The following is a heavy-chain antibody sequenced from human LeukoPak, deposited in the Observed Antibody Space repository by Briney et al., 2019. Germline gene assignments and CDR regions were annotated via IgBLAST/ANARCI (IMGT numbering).Heavy chain of an antibody. Sequence: RASVKVSCKVSGYTLTELSMHWVRQAPGKGLEWMGGFDPEDGETIYAQKFQGRVTMTEDTSTDTAYMELSSLRSEDTAVYYCATVVYAAFSFDYWGQGTLVTVSS. D-gene: IGHD2-15*01. J-gene: IGHJ4*02. CDR3: ATVVYAAFSFDY. CDR1: GYTLTELS. CDR2: FDPEDGET. V-gene: IGHV1-24*01.